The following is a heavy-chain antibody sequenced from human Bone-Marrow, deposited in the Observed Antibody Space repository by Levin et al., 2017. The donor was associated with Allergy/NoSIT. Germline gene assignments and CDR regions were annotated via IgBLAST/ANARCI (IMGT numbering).Heavy chain of an antibody. V-gene: IGHV3-9*01. J-gene: IGHJ4*02. CDR3: VKDRGASAVLRYFDY. Sequence: SLKISCAASGFTFDDYAMYWVRQAPGKGLEWVSGITWNSGISDYADSVKGRFTISRDNAKNSPFLQMNSLKPEDTGLYFCVKDRGASAVLRYFDYWGQGAQVTVSS. D-gene: IGHD3-10*01. CDR1: GFTFDDYA. CDR2: ITWNSGIS.